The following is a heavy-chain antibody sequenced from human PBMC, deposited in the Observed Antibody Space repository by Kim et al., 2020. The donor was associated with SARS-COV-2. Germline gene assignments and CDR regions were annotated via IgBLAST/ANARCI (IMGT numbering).Heavy chain of an antibody. CDR1: GGSISSYY. D-gene: IGHD3-10*01. CDR3: ASETRLVQGYWYFDL. CDR2: IYYSGIT. J-gene: IGHJ2*01. Sequence: SETLSLTCTVSGGSISSYYWSWIRQPPGKELEWIGYIYYSGITNYNPSLKSRVTMSVDTSKNQFSLKVSSVTAADTAVYYCASETRLVQGYWYFDLWGRGTLVTVSS. V-gene: IGHV4-59*01.